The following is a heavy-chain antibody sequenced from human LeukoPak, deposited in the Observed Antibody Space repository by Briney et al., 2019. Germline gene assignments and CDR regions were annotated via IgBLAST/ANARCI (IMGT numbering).Heavy chain of an antibody. D-gene: IGHD1-14*01. V-gene: IGHV3-74*01. CDR2: INSDGSTT. CDR3: ARDPDPDWYFDL. J-gene: IGHJ2*01. CDR1: GFTFISYW. Sequence: GGSLRLSCAASGFTFISYWMHWVRQAPGKGLVWVSRINSDGSTTTYADSVKGRFTISRDNAKNTLYLQMNSLRAEDTAVYYCARDPDPDWYFDLWGRGTLVTVSS.